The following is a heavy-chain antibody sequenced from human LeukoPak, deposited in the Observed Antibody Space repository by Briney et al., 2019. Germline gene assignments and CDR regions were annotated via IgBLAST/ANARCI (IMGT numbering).Heavy chain of an antibody. D-gene: IGHD4-11*01. CDR2: IYYSGST. Sequence: KPSETLSLTCTVSGGSISSYYWNWIRQTPGKGLEWIGYIYYSGSTNYNPSLKSRVTISVDTSKNQFSLNLTSVTAADTAVYYCARVHDYSNYDYYYYMDVWGKGTTVTISS. CDR1: GGSISSYY. V-gene: IGHV4-59*01. J-gene: IGHJ6*03. CDR3: ARVHDYSNYDYYYYMDV.